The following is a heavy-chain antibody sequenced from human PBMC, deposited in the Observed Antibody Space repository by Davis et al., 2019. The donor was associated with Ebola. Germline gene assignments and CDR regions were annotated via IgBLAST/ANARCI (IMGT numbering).Heavy chain of an antibody. CDR1: GGSLSSGGHY. V-gene: IGHV4-31*11. CDR3: SGSTGQVWFGELFGYYYMDV. J-gene: IGHJ6*03. D-gene: IGHD3-10*01. Sequence: MPSETLSLTCAVSGGSLSSGGHYWSWIRQHPGKGLEWIGYIYYSGSTYYNPSLKSRVTISVDTSKHQFSLKLSSVTAADTAVYYCSGSTGQVWFGELFGYYYMDVWGKGTTVTVSS. CDR2: IYYSGST.